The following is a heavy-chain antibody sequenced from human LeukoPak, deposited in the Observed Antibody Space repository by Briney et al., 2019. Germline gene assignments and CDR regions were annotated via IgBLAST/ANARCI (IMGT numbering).Heavy chain of an antibody. CDR1: GFTFSSYS. CDR3: ARERLQVVPAAEFDY. V-gene: IGHV3-48*04. J-gene: IGHJ4*02. Sequence: GGSLRLSCAASGFTFSSYSMNWVRQAPGKGLEWVSYISSSSSTIYYADSVKGRFTISRDNAKNSLYLQMNSLRAEDTAVYYCARERLQVVPAAEFDYWGQGTLVTVSS. CDR2: ISSSSSTI. D-gene: IGHD2-2*01.